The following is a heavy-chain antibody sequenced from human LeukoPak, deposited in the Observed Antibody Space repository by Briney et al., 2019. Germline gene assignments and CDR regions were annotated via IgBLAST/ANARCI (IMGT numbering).Heavy chain of an antibody. D-gene: IGHD1-14*01. V-gene: IGHV1-69*13. CDR1: GGTFSSYV. J-gene: IGHJ3*02. Sequence: SVKVSCKASGGTFSSYVISWVRQAPGQGLEWVGGIIPIFATADYAQKFQGRVTITADESTSTAYMELSSLRSEDTAVYFCATELAPLPGDVFDIWGQGTMVTVSS. CDR2: IIPIFATA. CDR3: ATELAPLPGDVFDI.